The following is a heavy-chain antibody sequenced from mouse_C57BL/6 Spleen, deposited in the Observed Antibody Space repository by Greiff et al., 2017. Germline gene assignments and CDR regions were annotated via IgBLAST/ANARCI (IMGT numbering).Heavy chain of an antibody. J-gene: IGHJ3*01. Sequence: VQLQESGAELVKPGASVKMSCKASGYTFTSYWITWVKQRPGQGLEWIGDIYPGSGSTNYNEKFKSKATLTVDTSSSTAYMQLSSLTSEDSAVYYCARWNGYSPWFAYWGQGTLVTVSA. CDR2: IYPGSGST. CDR3: ARWNGYSPWFAY. CDR1: GYTFTSYW. D-gene: IGHD2-3*01. V-gene: IGHV1-55*01.